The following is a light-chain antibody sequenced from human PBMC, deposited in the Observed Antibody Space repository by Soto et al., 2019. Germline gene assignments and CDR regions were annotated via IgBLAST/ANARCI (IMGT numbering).Light chain of an antibody. J-gene: IGLJ1*01. V-gene: IGLV1-44*01. CDR1: TSNIGSNT. CDR3: AAWDDSLEGYV. CDR2: SNN. Sequence: QSVLTQPPSASGTPGQRVTLSCSGSTSNIGSNTVNWYQQLQGTAPKLRMYSNNQRPSGVPDRFSGSKSGTSASLAISGLQSEDAADYYCAAWDDSLEGYVFGTGTKVTVL.